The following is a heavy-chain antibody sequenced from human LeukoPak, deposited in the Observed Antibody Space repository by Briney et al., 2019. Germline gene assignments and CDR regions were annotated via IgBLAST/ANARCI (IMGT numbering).Heavy chain of an antibody. V-gene: IGHV3-23*01. CDR2: TSGSGDST. Sequence: GGSLRLSCAASGFTFNNYAMTWVRQAPGKGLEWVSATSGSGDSTYYADSVKGRFTISKDNAKNSLYLQMNSLRAEDTALYHCARNNGMDVWGQGTTVIVSS. CDR3: ARNNGMDV. CDR1: GFTFNNYA. J-gene: IGHJ6*02.